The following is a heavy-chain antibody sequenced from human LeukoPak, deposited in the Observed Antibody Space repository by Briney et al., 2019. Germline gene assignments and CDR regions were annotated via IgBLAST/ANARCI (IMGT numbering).Heavy chain of an antibody. CDR2: SSRSGSTR. Sequence: GGSLRLSCAASGFTFSYYYMSWIRQAPGKGLEWVSNSSRSGSTRYYADSVKGRFTISRDNAKNSLYLQMNSLRAEDTAVYYCARGPSIAVAGSFDIWGQGTMVTVSS. D-gene: IGHD6-19*01. V-gene: IGHV3-11*04. J-gene: IGHJ3*02. CDR3: ARGPSIAVAGSFDI. CDR1: GFTFSYYY.